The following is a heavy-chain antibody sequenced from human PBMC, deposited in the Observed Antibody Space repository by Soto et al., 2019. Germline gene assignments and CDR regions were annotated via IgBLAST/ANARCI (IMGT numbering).Heavy chain of an antibody. J-gene: IGHJ6*03. CDR1: GGSISSSSYY. CDR3: ASVRRNCSSTSCYRFYYYYYYYMDV. CDR2: IYYSGST. D-gene: IGHD2-2*01. Sequence: SETLSLTCTVSGGSISSSSYYWGWIRQPPGKGLEWIGSIYYSGSTYYNPSLKSRVPISVDTSKNQFSLKLSSVTAADTAVYYCASVRRNCSSTSCYRFYYYYYYYMDVWGKGTTVTVSS. V-gene: IGHV4-39*01.